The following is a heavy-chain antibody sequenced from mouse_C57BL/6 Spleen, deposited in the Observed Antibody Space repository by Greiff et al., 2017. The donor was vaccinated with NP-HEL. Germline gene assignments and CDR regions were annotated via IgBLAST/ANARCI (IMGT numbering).Heavy chain of an antibody. CDR2: INPSSGYT. Sequence: VQLQQSGAELAKPGASVKLSCKASGYTFTSYWMHWVKQRPGQGLEWIGYINPSSGYTKYNQKFKDKATLTADKSSSTAYMQLSSLTYEDSAVYYCARWNYDYYYAMDYWGQGTSVTVSS. CDR1: GYTFTSYW. J-gene: IGHJ4*01. CDR3: ARWNYDYYYAMDY. D-gene: IGHD2-4*01. V-gene: IGHV1-7*01.